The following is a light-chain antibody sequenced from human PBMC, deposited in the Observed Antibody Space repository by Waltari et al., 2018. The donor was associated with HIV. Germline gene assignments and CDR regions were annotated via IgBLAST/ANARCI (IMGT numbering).Light chain of an antibody. V-gene: IGLV3-21*02. CDR1: HLGSNS. CDR3: HVWDSSSDHVI. Sequence: SYVLTQPPSLSVAPGQTARITCGGDHLGSNSMRWYQQKPGPAPVVVVPGASDRPSGIPERFSASNSGNTATLTINRVEAGDEADYYCHVWDSSSDHVIFGGGTKVTVL. J-gene: IGLJ2*01. CDR2: GAS.